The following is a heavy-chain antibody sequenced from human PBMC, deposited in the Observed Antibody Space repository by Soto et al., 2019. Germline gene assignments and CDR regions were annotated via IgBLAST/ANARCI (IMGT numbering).Heavy chain of an antibody. CDR2: IIPIFGTA. Sequence: SVKVSCKASGCTFSSYAISCVRQAPGQVLEWMGGIIPIFGTANYAQKFQGRVTITADESTSTAYMELSSLRSEDTAVYYCARGGYYYDSSGYPYYYYYGMDVWGQGTTVTVSS. CDR3: ARGGYYYDSSGYPYYYYYGMDV. D-gene: IGHD3-22*01. J-gene: IGHJ6*02. V-gene: IGHV1-69*13. CDR1: GCTFSSYA.